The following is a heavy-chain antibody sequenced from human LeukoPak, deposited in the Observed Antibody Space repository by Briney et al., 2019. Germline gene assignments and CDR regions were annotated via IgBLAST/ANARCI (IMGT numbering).Heavy chain of an antibody. CDR2: IDYSGNT. J-gene: IGHJ4*02. Sequence: SETLSLTCTVSSGSISSNNHYWGWLRQPQGKRLEGIGNIDYSGNTDYNPSLRSRITISVDPSKKQFSLKLSSVTAADTAVYFCVRDRQHCSGGNCYSEDLPDSWGQGIVVAVSS. D-gene: IGHD2-15*01. CDR1: SGSISSNNHY. CDR3: VRDRQHCSGGNCYSEDLPDS. V-gene: IGHV4-39*07.